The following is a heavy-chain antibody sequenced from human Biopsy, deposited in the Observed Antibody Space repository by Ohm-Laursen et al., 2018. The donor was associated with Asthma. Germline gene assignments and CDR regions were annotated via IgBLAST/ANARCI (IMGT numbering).Heavy chain of an antibody. J-gene: IGHJ4*02. CDR3: ARKAGSCISRTCYSLDF. CDR2: INSVSGTT. D-gene: IGHD2-2*01. CDR1: GGTFNTYV. V-gene: IGHV1-69*13. Sequence: SVQVSCKSLGGTFNTYVIGWVRQAPGRGLEWIGGINSVSGTTTYPQKFQDRVTITADDSTSTVYMELSSLRSEDTAVYYCARKAGSCISRTCYSLDFWGQGTLVTVSS.